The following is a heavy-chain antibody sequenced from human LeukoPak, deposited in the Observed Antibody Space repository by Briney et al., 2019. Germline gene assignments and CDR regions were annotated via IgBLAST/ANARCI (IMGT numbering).Heavy chain of an antibody. CDR1: GGVCSLNSFS. CDR3: AREIRRAQHINNFKYFYGMAV. Sequence: PSQTLSLTCTVSGGVCSLNSFSWASIRQSPGKGLEWIAYIHNYATLRYNPSLNGGPTDYNLSLKSLLRVSVATSKSHVSMKLSSMTAGYTAVYYCAREIRRAQHINNFKYFYGMAVWGKGATVT. V-gene: IGHV4-59*01. D-gene: IGHD1-1*01. J-gene: IGHJ6*04. CDR2: IHNYATLRYNPSLNGGPT.